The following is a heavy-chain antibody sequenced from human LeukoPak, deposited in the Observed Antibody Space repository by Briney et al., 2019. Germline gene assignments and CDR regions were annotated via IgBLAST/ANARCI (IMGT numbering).Heavy chain of an antibody. CDR2: VWSDGSNT. Sequence: GTSLRLSCAASGFALGSHGIHWVRQAPGKGLEWVAVVWSDGSNTNYADAVKGRFTISRDNSKNTFYLQMNSLRAEDTAVYYCARDPNLDYWGQGTLVSVSS. J-gene: IGHJ4*02. V-gene: IGHV3-33*01. CDR3: ARDPNLDY. CDR1: GFALGSHG.